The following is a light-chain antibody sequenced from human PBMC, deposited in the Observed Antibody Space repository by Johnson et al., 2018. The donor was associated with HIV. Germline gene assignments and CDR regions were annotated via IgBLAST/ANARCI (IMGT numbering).Light chain of an antibody. V-gene: IGLV1-51*01. J-gene: IGLJ1*01. CDR2: DNN. Sequence: QSVLTQPPSASGTPGQRVSISCSGSSSTIGVNTVTWYQQLPGTAPKLLIYDNNKRPSGIPDRFSGSKSGTSATLGITGLQTGDEADYYCETWDNSLNVGHVFGTGTKVTVL. CDR1: SSTIGVNT. CDR3: ETWDNSLNVGHV.